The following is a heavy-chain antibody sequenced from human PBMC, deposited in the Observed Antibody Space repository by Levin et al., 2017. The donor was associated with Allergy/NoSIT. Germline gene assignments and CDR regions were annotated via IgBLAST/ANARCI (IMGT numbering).Heavy chain of an antibody. J-gene: IGHJ4*02. CDR2: INIEGSST. Sequence: GGSLRLSCAASGFTFSSYWMEWVRQAPGEGLVWVSHINIEGSSTTYADSVKGRFTISRDNAKNTLFLQMSSLRAEDTAVYYCARYIIGWSFDYWGQGTLVTVSS. CDR3: ARYIIGWSFDY. CDR1: GFTFSSYW. V-gene: IGHV3-74*03. D-gene: IGHD6-19*01.